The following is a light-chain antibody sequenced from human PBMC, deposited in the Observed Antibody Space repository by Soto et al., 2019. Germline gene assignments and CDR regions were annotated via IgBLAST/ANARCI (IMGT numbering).Light chain of an antibody. CDR1: SSDVGGYNQ. V-gene: IGLV2-14*01. J-gene: IGLJ2*01. CDR3: CSYTSLSTVV. Sequence: QSVLTQPASVSGSPGQSITISCTGTSSDVGGYNQVSWYQHSPGKAPKLILFAVSDRPSGVSHRFSGSKSGNTASLTISGLQADDEADYYCCSYTSLSTVVFGGGTKVTVL. CDR2: AVS.